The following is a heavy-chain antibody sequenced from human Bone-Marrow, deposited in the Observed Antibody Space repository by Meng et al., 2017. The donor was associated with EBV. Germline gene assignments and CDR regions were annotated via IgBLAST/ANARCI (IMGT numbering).Heavy chain of an antibody. CDR1: GGSVSGYA. V-gene: IGHV4-34*01. CDR2: INHSGST. Sequence: QQCGTGRFQSSEAMYRARALYGGSVSGYACSWIRQPPRKGLEWIGEINHSGSTNYNPSLKSRVTLSVDTSKIQFSLKLTSVTAADTPVYYCARFAGEVAEPGGVDYWGQGTLVTVAS. CDR3: ARFAGEVAEPGGVDY. D-gene: IGHD2-15*01. J-gene: IGHJ4*02.